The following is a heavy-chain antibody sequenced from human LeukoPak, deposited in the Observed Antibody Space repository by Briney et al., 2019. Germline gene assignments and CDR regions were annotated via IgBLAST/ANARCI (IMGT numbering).Heavy chain of an antibody. D-gene: IGHD6-13*01. V-gene: IGHV3-74*01. CDR1: GFTLSSYW. CDR3: ARGGVIPLYY. J-gene: IGHJ4*02. Sequence: GGSLRLSCAASGFTLSSYWMHWVRQGPGKGLVWVSRINSDGSSTTYADSVKGRFTISRDNAKNTLYLQMNSLRAEDTAVYYCARGGVIPLYYWGQGTLVTVSS. CDR2: INSDGSST.